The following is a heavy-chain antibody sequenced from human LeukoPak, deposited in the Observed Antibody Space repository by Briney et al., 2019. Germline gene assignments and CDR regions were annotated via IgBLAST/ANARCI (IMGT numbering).Heavy chain of an antibody. Sequence: SETLSLTCTVSGYSISSGHYWGWIRQPPGKGLEWIGSMYHSGTTYYNPSLKSRATISVDTSKDQFSLKLNSVTAADTAVFYCAANSADYNTLGSSYKVWGQGTLVTVSS. J-gene: IGHJ4*02. CDR3: AANSADYNTLGSSYKV. CDR1: GYSISSGHY. CDR2: MYHSGTT. V-gene: IGHV4-38-2*02. D-gene: IGHD3-10*01.